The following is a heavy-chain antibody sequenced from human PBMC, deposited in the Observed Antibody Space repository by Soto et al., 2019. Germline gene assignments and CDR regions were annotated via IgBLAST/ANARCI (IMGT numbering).Heavy chain of an antibody. V-gene: IGHV3-7*03. D-gene: IGHD6-19*01. CDR3: ARYPVAVYYYYYGMDV. CDR1: GFTFSSYW. CDR2: IKQDGSEK. Sequence: GGSLRLSCAASGFTFSSYWMSWVRQAPGKGLEWVANIKQDGSEKYYVDSVKGRFTISRDNAKNSLYLQMNSLRAEDTAVYYCARYPVAVYYYYYGMDVWGQGTTVTVS. J-gene: IGHJ6*02.